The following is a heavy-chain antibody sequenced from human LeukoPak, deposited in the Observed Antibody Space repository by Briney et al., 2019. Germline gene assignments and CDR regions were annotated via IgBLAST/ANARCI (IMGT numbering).Heavy chain of an antibody. CDR3: AKDLGGYCSGGSCYPPWDLDY. Sequence: PGGSLRLSCAASGFTFSSYAMSWVRQAPGKGLEWVSAISGSGGSTYYADSVKGRFTISRDNSKNTLYLQMNSLRAEDTAVYYCAKDLGGYCSGGSCYPPWDLDYWGQGTLVTVSS. CDR1: GFTFSSYA. J-gene: IGHJ4*02. V-gene: IGHV3-23*01. D-gene: IGHD2-15*01. CDR2: ISGSGGST.